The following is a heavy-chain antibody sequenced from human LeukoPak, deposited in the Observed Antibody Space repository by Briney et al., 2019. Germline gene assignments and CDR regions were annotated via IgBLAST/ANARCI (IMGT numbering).Heavy chain of an antibody. CDR3: ARDTLGYCSSTSCFLPDY. V-gene: IGHV1-69*13. D-gene: IGHD2-2*01. J-gene: IGHJ4*02. Sequence: SVKVSCKASGGTFSSYAISWVRQAPGQGLEWMGGIIPIFGTANYAQKFQGRVTITADESTSTAYMELSSLRSEDTAVYYCARDTLGYCSSTSCFLPDYWGQGTLVTVSS. CDR1: GGTFSSYA. CDR2: IIPIFGTA.